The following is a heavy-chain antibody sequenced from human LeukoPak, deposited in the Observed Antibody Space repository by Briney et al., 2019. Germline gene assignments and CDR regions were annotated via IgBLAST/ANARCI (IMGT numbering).Heavy chain of an antibody. J-gene: IGHJ6*03. CDR3: AREGDFWSGYPIDRYYYMDV. D-gene: IGHD3-3*01. V-gene: IGHV3-23*01. Sequence: PGGSLRLSCSASGFTFSSYAMTWVRQAPGKGLEWVSTISGRGDLEFYTESVKGRFTISRDHSKNTVHLQMDSLRAEDTAIYYCAREGDFWSGYPIDRYYYMDVWGKGTTVTVTS. CDR1: GFTFSSYA. CDR2: ISGRGDLE.